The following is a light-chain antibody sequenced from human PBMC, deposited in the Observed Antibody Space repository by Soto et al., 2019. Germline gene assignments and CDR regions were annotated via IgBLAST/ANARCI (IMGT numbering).Light chain of an antibody. CDR1: ISNIGTKT. J-gene: IGLJ1*01. Sequence: QSLLTQPPSASATPGQRVSISCSGSISNIGTKTVNWYQQLPGTAPKLLIYSNDQRPSGVPDRFSASKSGTSASLAISGLQSEDEADYYCAAWDDSLNGRYVFGTGTKLTVL. CDR3: AAWDDSLNGRYV. CDR2: SND. V-gene: IGLV1-44*01.